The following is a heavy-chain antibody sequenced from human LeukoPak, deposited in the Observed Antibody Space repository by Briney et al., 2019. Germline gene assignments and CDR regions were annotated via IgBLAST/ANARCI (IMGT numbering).Heavy chain of an antibody. CDR3: AREPSLVGATDDY. J-gene: IGHJ4*02. D-gene: IGHD1-26*01. V-gene: IGHV3-11*04. CDR2: ISSSGSTI. Sequence: GGSLRLSCAASGFTFSDYYMSWIRQAPGKGLEWVSYISSSGSTIYYADSVKGRFTISRDNAKNSLYLQMKSLRAEDTAVYYCAREPSLVGATDDYWGQGTLVTVSS. CDR1: GFTFSDYY.